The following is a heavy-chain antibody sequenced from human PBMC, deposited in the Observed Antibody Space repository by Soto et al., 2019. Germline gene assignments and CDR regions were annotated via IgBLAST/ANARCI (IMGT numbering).Heavy chain of an antibody. J-gene: IGHJ4*02. CDR1: GYTFTSYG. D-gene: IGHD3-22*01. CDR3: ARGDHYDSSGFPSDY. Sequence: ASVKVSCKASGYTFTSYGISWVRQAPGQGLEWMGWISAYNGNTNYAQKLQGRVTMTTDTSTSTAYMELRSLRSDDTAVYYCARGDHYDSSGFPSDYWGQGTLVTVYS. CDR2: ISAYNGNT. V-gene: IGHV1-18*01.